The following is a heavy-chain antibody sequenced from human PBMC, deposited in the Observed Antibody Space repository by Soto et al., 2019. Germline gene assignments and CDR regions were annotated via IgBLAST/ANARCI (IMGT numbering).Heavy chain of an antibody. J-gene: IGHJ3*02. V-gene: IGHV1-2*04. CDR2: INPNSGGT. CDR3: ARSIAAALDAFDI. D-gene: IGHD6-13*01. CDR1: GYTFTGYY. Sequence: ASVKVSCKASGYTFTGYYMHWVRQAPGQGLEWMGWINPNSGGTNYAQKFQGWVTMTRDASVSTAYMELSRLRSDDTAVYYCARSIAAALDAFDIWGQGTXVTVSS.